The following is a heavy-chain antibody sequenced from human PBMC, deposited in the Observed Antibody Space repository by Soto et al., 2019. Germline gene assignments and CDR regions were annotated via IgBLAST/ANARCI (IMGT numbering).Heavy chain of an antibody. CDR2: INQDESER. CDR1: GFTFSSYW. V-gene: IGHV3-7*05. D-gene: IGHD6-6*01. CDR3: ASSDYSSFRY. Sequence: EVQLVESRGGLVQPGGSLRLSCAASGFTFSSYWMTWVRQAPGKGLEWVANINQDESERYYVDSVKGRFTISRDNVKNSLYLQMNSLRVEDTAVYYCASSDYSSFRYWGQGALVTVSS. J-gene: IGHJ4*02.